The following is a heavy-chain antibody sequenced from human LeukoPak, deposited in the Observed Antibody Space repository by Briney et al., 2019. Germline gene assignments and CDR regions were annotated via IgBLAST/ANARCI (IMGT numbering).Heavy chain of an antibody. D-gene: IGHD3-10*01. CDR2: VHHTGSA. Sequence: SETLSLTCNVSGYSISRGYYWGWIRQPPGKGLEWIGSVHHTGSAYYNPSLRSRVSISVDKSTNHISLEVTSVTAADTAVYYCARDWGFGDSEDWFDPWGQGTLVTVSS. CDR1: GYSISRGYY. CDR3: ARDWGFGDSEDWFDP. J-gene: IGHJ5*02. V-gene: IGHV4-38-2*02.